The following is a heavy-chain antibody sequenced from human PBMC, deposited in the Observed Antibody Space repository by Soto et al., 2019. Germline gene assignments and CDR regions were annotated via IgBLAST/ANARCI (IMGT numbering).Heavy chain of an antibody. Sequence: QVQLQESGPGLVKPSETLSLTCTVSGGSISSYYWSWIRQHPGKGLEWIGYIYYSGSTNYNPSLKRRVTISVDTSKNQFSLKLTSVTAADTAVYYCARVGGYSYGYPGYFDLWGRGTLVTVSS. CDR1: GGSISSYY. J-gene: IGHJ2*01. CDR3: ARVGGYSYGYPGYFDL. V-gene: IGHV4-59*01. CDR2: IYYSGST. D-gene: IGHD5-18*01.